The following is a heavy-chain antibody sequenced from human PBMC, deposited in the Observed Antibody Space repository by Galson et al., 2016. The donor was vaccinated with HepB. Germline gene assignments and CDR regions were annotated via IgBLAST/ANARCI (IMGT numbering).Heavy chain of an antibody. J-gene: IGHJ5*02. CDR2: IYNTGST. V-gene: IGHV4-4*02. CDR1: GGSINSDVW. D-gene: IGHD1-26*01. Sequence: SETLSLTCAVSGGSINSDVWWSWVRQAPGKGLEWIGEIYNTGSTNYNPSLKTRFIMSLDKSKNQFSLKANSVTAADTAVYFCAGGMLATGWGSWGQGILVVVSS. CDR3: AGGMLATGWGS.